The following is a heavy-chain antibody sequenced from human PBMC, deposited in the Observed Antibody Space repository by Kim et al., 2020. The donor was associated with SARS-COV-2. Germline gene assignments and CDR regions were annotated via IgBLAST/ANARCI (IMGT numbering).Heavy chain of an antibody. V-gene: IGHV4-34*01. CDR1: GGSFSGYY. J-gene: IGHJ4*02. Sequence: SETLSLTCAVYGGSFSGYYWSWIRQPPGKGLEWIGEINHSGSTNYNPSLKSRVTISVDTSKNQFSLKLSSVTAADTAVYYCARLPHYYGSGSYVLGWGQGTLVTVSS. CDR2: INHSGST. D-gene: IGHD3-10*01. CDR3: ARLPHYYGSGSYVLG.